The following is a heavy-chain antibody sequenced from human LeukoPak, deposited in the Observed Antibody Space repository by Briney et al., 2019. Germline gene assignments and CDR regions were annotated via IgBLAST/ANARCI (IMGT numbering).Heavy chain of an antibody. Sequence: GGSLRLSCAASGFTFSSYWMSWFRQAPGKGLEWVANIKQDGSEKYYVDSVKGRFTISRDNAKNSLYLQMNSLRAEDTAVYYCARVLVMVIGWDAFDIWGQGTMVTVSS. CDR2: IKQDGSEK. V-gene: IGHV3-7*04. CDR3: ARVLVMVIGWDAFDI. J-gene: IGHJ3*02. D-gene: IGHD3-22*01. CDR1: GFTFSSYW.